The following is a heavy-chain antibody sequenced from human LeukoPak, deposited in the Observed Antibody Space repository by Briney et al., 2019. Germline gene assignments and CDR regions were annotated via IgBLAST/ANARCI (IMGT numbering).Heavy chain of an antibody. J-gene: IGHJ4*02. CDR1: GGTFSSYA. D-gene: IGHD4-17*01. CDR2: IIPIFGTA. Sequence: SVKVSCKASGGTFSSYAISWVRQAPGQGLEWMGGIIPIFGTANYAQKFQGRVTITADKSTSTAYMELSSLRSEDTAVYYCARVSPNTVTTLQYFDYWGQGTLVTVSS. CDR3: ARVSPNTVTTLQYFDY. V-gene: IGHV1-69*06.